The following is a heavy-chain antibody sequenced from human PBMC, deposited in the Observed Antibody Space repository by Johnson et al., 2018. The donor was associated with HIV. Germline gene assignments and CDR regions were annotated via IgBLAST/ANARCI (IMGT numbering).Heavy chain of an antibody. V-gene: IGHV3-49*02. CDR3: ARGPTRFAAFDI. J-gene: IGHJ3*02. D-gene: IGHD3-10*01. Sequence: LEWVGFIRSKAYGGTTEYAASVKGRFTISRDDSESIAYLQMNSLRAEDTAVYYCARGPTRFAAFDIWGQGTMVTVSS. CDR2: IRSKAYGGTT.